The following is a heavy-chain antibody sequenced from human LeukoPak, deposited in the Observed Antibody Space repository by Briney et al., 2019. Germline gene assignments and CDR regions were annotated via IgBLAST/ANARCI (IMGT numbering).Heavy chain of an antibody. J-gene: IGHJ3*02. D-gene: IGHD4/OR15-4a*01. Sequence: SETLSLTCTVSSGSISSSSYYWGWIRQPPGKGLEWIASIYYSGTTYYNQSLKSRVTISVDTSKNQFSLTLTSVTAADTAVYYCARRGAHAFHIWGQGTMVTVSS. CDR3: ARRGAHAFHI. CDR2: IYYSGTT. V-gene: IGHV4-39*01. CDR1: SGSISSSSYY.